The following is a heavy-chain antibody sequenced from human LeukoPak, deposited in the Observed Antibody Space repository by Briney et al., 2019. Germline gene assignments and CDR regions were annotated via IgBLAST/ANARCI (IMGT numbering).Heavy chain of an antibody. J-gene: IGHJ6*02. CDR1: GGSISSGSYY. Sequence: PSQTLSLTCTVSGGSISSGSYYWSWIRQPAGKGLEWIGRIYTSGSTNYNPSLKSRVTISVDTSKNQFSLKLSSVTAADTAVYYCARDIYYYYYYGMDVWGQGTTVTVSS. CDR2: IYTSGST. CDR3: ARDIYYYYYYGMDV. V-gene: IGHV4-61*02.